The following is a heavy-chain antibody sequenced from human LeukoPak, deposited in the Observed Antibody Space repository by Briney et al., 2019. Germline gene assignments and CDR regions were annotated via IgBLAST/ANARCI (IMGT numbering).Heavy chain of an antibody. CDR2: INPNSGGT. Sequence: GASVKVSCKASGYTFTGYYMHWVRQAPGQGLEWMGWINPNSGGTNYAQKLQGRVTMTTDTSTSTAYMELRSLRSDDTAVYYCAREKRDSGYDFLGYYYYYYMDVWGKGTTVTVSS. V-gene: IGHV1-2*02. D-gene: IGHD5-12*01. J-gene: IGHJ6*03. CDR3: AREKRDSGYDFLGYYYYYYMDV. CDR1: GYTFTGYY.